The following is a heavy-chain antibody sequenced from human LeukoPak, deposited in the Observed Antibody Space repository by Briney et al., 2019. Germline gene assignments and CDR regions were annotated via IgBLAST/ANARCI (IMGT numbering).Heavy chain of an antibody. CDR1: GGSISSGSYY. J-gene: IGHJ3*02. D-gene: IGHD6-19*01. Sequence: SETLSLTCTASGGSISSGSYYWSWIRQPAGKGLEWIGRIYTSGSTNYNPSLKSRVTISVDTSKNQFSLKLSSVTAADTAVYYCAREWSSGWSRRDDAFDIWGQGTMVTVSS. V-gene: IGHV4-61*02. CDR2: IYTSGST. CDR3: AREWSSGWSRRDDAFDI.